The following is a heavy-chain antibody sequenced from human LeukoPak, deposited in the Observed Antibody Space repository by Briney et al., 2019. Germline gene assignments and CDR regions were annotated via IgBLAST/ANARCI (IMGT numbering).Heavy chain of an antibody. Sequence: GGSLRLSCAASGFTFSSSAMSWVRQAPGKGLEWVSAISNNGGYTYYADSVQGRFTISRDNSKSTLCLQMNSLRAEDTAVYYCARDRSDGYNYGDYWGQGTLVTVSS. J-gene: IGHJ4*02. V-gene: IGHV3-23*01. CDR2: ISNNGGYT. CDR3: ARDRSDGYNYGDY. D-gene: IGHD5-24*01. CDR1: GFTFSSSA.